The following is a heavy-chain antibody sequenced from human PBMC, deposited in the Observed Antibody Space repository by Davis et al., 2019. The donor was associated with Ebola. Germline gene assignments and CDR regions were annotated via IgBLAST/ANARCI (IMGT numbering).Heavy chain of an antibody. D-gene: IGHD3-3*01. Sequence: ASVKVSCKASGYTFTGYYMHWVRQAPGQGLEWMGRINPNSGDTNYAQKFQGRVTMTRDTSISTAYMELSRLRSDDTAIYFCARGSFFWSGSFLGYFDYWGQGILITVSS. CDR1: GYTFTGYY. CDR3: ARGSFFWSGSFLGYFDY. CDR2: INPNSGDT. V-gene: IGHV1-2*06. J-gene: IGHJ4*03.